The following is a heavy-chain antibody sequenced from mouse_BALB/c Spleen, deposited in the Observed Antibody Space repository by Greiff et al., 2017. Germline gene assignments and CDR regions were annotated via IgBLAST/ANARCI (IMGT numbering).Heavy chain of an antibody. V-gene: IGHV5-17*02. CDR2: ISSGSSTI. CDR3: ARGTGYYFDY. Sequence: DVKLVESGGGLVQPGGSRKLSCAASGFTFSSFGMHWVRQAPEKGLEWVAYISSGSSTIYYADTVKGRFTIARDNPKNTLFLQMTSLRSEDTAMYYCARGTGYYFDYWGQGTTLTVSS. D-gene: IGHD4-1*01. J-gene: IGHJ2*01. CDR1: GFTFSSFG.